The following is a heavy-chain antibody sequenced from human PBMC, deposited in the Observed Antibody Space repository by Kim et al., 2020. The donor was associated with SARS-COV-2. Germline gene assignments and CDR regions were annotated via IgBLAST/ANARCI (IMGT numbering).Heavy chain of an antibody. CDR3: AETHRIGL. CDR2: IGAGGGVT. J-gene: IGHJ4*02. CDR1: GFIITNYD. V-gene: IGHV3-23*01. Sequence: GGSLRLSCTVSGFIITNYDMTWVRQAPGKGLEWVSGIGAGGGVTYYADSVKGRFTISRDNSKNTLYLQMNSLRVEDTAIYYCAETHRIGLWGQGILVTVSS. D-gene: IGHD3-3*02.